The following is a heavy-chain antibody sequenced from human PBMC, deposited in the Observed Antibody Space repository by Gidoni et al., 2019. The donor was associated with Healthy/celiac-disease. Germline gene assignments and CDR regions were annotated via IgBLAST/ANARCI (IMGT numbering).Heavy chain of an antibody. Sequence: EVQLLESGGGLVQPGGSLRLSCAASGFTFSSYAMSWVRQAPGKGLEWVSAISGSGGSTYYADSVKGRFTISRDNSKNTLYLQMNSLRAEDTAVYYCAKGGDVLRYFDWLLSGYFDYWGQGTLVTVSS. V-gene: IGHV3-23*01. J-gene: IGHJ4*02. CDR3: AKGGDVLRYFDWLLSGYFDY. D-gene: IGHD3-9*01. CDR1: GFTFSSYA. CDR2: ISGSGGST.